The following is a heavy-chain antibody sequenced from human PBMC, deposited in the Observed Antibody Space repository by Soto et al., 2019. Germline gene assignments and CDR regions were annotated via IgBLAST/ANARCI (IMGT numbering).Heavy chain of an antibody. CDR3: IILSCSGRRCHFDY. Sequence: PGGSLRLSCAASGFTFSGSAMHWVRQASGKGLEWVGRIRSKANSYATAYAASVKGRFTISRDDSKNTAYLQMNSLKTEDTAVYYCIILSCSGRRCHFDYCGQGTLVTVSS. CDR1: GFTFSGSA. D-gene: IGHD2-15*01. V-gene: IGHV3-73*01. CDR2: IRSKANSYAT. J-gene: IGHJ4*02.